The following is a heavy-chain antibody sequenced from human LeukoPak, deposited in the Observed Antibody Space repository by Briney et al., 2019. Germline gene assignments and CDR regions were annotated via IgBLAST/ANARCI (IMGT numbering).Heavy chain of an antibody. CDR3: AREAIVPSLVWFDP. V-gene: IGHV4-4*02. Sequence: SETLSLTCAVSGGSISSSNWWSWVRQPPGKGLEWIGEIYHSGSTNYNPSLKSRVTMSVDTSKNQLSLKLSSVTAADTAVYYCAREAIVPSLVWFDPWGQGTLVTVSS. D-gene: IGHD2-21*01. J-gene: IGHJ5*02. CDR2: IYHSGST. CDR1: GGSISSSNW.